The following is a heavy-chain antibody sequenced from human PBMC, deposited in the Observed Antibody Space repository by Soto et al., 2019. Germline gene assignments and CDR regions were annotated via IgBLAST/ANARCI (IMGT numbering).Heavy chain of an antibody. Sequence: GGSLRLSCAASGFTFSSYSMNWVRQAPGKGLEWVSYISSSSSTIYYADSVKGRFTISRDNAKNSLYLQMNSLRDEDTAVYYCARDYCSGGSCYYYYYYGMDVWGQGTTVTVSS. D-gene: IGHD2-15*01. CDR1: GFTFSSYS. CDR2: ISSSSSTI. CDR3: ARDYCSGGSCYYYYYYGMDV. J-gene: IGHJ6*02. V-gene: IGHV3-48*02.